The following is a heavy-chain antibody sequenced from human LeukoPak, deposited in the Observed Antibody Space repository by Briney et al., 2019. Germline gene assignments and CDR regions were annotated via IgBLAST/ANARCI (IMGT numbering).Heavy chain of an antibody. Sequence: GGSLRLSCAASGFTFSSYGMHWVRQAPGKGLEWVAVISYDGSNKYYADSVKGRFTISRDNSKNTLYLQMNSLRVEDTAVYYCARDRLGAAHDAFDIWGQGTMVTVSS. D-gene: IGHD1-26*01. CDR2: ISYDGSNK. CDR3: ARDRLGAAHDAFDI. J-gene: IGHJ3*02. CDR1: GFTFSSYG. V-gene: IGHV3-30*03.